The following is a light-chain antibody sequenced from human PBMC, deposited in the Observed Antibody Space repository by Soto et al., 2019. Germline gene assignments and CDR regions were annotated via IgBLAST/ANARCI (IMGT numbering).Light chain of an antibody. Sequence: IQMTQSPSSLSASVGDRVTITCLASQSISSYLNWYQQKPGKAPKLLIYAASSLQSGVPSRFSGSGSGTDFTLTINSLQPEDFATYYCQQSYSTPQTFGQGTKVDIK. J-gene: IGKJ1*01. CDR2: AAS. CDR1: QSISSY. CDR3: QQSYSTPQT. V-gene: IGKV1-39*01.